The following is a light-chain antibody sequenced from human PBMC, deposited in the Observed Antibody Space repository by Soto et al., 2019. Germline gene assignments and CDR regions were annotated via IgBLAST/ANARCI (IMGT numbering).Light chain of an antibody. V-gene: IGLV1-40*01. Sequence: QSALTQPPSVSGAPGQRVTISCTGSSSNIGAGYDVHWYQQLPGTAPKLLRYGNNNRPSGVPDRISGSKSGTSASLAITGLLAEDEADYYCQSYDSSLSGYVFGTGTKVTVL. CDR3: QSYDSSLSGYV. J-gene: IGLJ1*01. CDR2: GNN. CDR1: SSNIGAGYD.